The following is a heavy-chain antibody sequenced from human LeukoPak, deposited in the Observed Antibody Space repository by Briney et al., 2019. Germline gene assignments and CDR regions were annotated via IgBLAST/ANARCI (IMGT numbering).Heavy chain of an antibody. CDR3: ARGYYYGSGSYYSPGNYYYYYMDV. CDR1: GYTFTSYY. D-gene: IGHD3-10*01. V-gene: IGHV1-46*01. CDR2: ISPSGGST. J-gene: IGHJ6*03. Sequence: ASVKVSCKASGYTFTSYYMHWVRQAPGQGLEWIGIISPSGGSTSYAQKVQGRVTMTRDKSTSTVYMELSSLRSEDTAVYYCARGYYYGSGSYYSPGNYYYYYMDVWGKGTTVTISS.